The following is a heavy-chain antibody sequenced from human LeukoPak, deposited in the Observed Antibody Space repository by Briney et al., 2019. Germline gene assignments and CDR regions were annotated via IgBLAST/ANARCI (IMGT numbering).Heavy chain of an antibody. CDR1: GYTFTGYY. CDR3: ARPRWAFGVVSNLDY. D-gene: IGHD3-3*01. V-gene: IGHV7-4-1*02. CDR2: INTNTGNP. J-gene: IGHJ4*02. Sequence: ASVKVSCKASGYTFTGYYMHWVRQAPGQGLEWTGWINTNTGNPTYAQGFTGRFVFSLDTSVSTAYLQISSLKAEDTAVYYCARPRWAFGVVSNLDYWGQGTLVTVSS.